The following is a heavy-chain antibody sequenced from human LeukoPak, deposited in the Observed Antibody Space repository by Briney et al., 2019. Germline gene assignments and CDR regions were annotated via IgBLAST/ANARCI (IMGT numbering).Heavy chain of an antibody. V-gene: IGHV3-48*01. J-gene: IGHJ4*02. Sequence: GGSLRLSCAASGFTFSSYSMNWVRQAPGKGLEWISYIRSSSRTIYYADSVKGRFTISRDNSKNTLYLQMNSLRAEDTAVYYCAKSGGTSSSGLGYWGQGTLVTVSS. CDR1: GFTFSSYS. CDR2: IRSSSRTI. CDR3: AKSGGTSSSGLGY. D-gene: IGHD6-19*01.